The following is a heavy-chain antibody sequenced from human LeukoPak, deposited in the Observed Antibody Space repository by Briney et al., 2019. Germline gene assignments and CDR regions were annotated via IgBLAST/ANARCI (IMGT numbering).Heavy chain of an antibody. CDR1: GFIFSSYG. J-gene: IGHJ6*02. D-gene: IGHD2-2*01. Sequence: GGSLRLSCAASGFIFSSYGMHWVRQAPGKGLEWVAVIWYDGSNKYYADSVKGRFTISRDNSKNTLYLQMNSLRAEDTAVYYCARAENYQSGMDVWGQGTTVTVSS. V-gene: IGHV3-33*01. CDR2: IWYDGSNK. CDR3: ARAENYQSGMDV.